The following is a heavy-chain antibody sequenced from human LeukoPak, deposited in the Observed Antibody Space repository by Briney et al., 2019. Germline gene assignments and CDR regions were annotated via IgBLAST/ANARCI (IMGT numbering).Heavy chain of an antibody. J-gene: IGHJ4*02. CDR1: GYTFTSYG. CDR2: ISAYNGNT. V-gene: IGHV1-18*01. Sequence: ASVKVSCKASGYTFTSYGISWVRQAPGQGLEWMGWISAYNGNTNYPQKLQGRVTMTTDTSTSTAYMELRSLRSDDTAVYYCARDLGMTTVTTGSPAPLADYWGQGTLVTVSS. CDR3: ARDLGMTTVTTGSPAPLADY. D-gene: IGHD4-11*01.